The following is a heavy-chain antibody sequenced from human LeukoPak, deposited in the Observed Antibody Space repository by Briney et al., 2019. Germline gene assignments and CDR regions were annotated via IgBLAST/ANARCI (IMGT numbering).Heavy chain of an antibody. CDR2: MNPNSGNT. J-gene: IGHJ4*02. V-gene: IGHV1-8*03. Sequence: ASVKVSCKASGYTFTSYDINWVRQATGQGLEWMGWMNPNSGNTGYAQKFQGRVTITRNTSISTAYMELSSLRSEDTAVYYCARGPPRYGDYSPRRYYFDYWGQGTLVTVSS. D-gene: IGHD4-17*01. CDR3: ARGPPRYGDYSPRRYYFDY. CDR1: GYTFTSYD.